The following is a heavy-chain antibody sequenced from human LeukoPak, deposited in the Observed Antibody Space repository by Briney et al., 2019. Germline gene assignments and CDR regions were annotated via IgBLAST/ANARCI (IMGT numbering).Heavy chain of an antibody. Sequence: GRSLRLSCAASGFTFDDYAMHWVGQAPGKGLEWVSGISWNSGSIGYADSVKGRFTISRDNAKNSLYLQMNSLRAEDMALYYCAKDPFPYCSGGSCYSVYFDYWGQGTLVTVSS. V-gene: IGHV3-9*03. CDR3: AKDPFPYCSGGSCYSVYFDY. D-gene: IGHD2-15*01. J-gene: IGHJ4*02. CDR1: GFTFDDYA. CDR2: ISWNSGSI.